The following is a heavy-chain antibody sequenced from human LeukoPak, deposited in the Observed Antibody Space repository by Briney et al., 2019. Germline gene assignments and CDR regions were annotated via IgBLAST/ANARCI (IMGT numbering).Heavy chain of an antibody. CDR2: INPNSGGT. V-gene: IGHV1-2*02. J-gene: IGHJ4*02. CDR1: GYTFTGYY. Sequence: ASAKVSCKASGYTFTGYYMHWVRQAPGQGLEWMGWINPNSGGTNYAQKFRGRVTMTRDTSISTAYMELSRLRSDDTAVYYCARDSYDSSGYYYGYFDYWGQGTLVTVSS. CDR3: ARDSYDSSGYYYGYFDY. D-gene: IGHD3-22*01.